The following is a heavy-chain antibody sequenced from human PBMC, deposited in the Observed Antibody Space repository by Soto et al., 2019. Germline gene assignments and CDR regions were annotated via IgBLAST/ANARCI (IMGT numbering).Heavy chain of an antibody. Sequence: PSETLSLTCTVSGGSISSYYWIWIRQPPGKGLEWIGYISYSGSTNYNPSLKSRPTISVDTSKNQFSLKLRSVTAADTAVYYCARASPYGDYAPDYWGQGTLVTVSS. CDR2: ISYSGST. CDR3: ARASPYGDYAPDY. V-gene: IGHV4-59*01. D-gene: IGHD4-17*01. CDR1: GGSISSYY. J-gene: IGHJ4*02.